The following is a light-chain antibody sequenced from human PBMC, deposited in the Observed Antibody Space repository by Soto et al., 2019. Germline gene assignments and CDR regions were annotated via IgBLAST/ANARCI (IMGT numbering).Light chain of an antibody. Sequence: DLQLTQSPSTMSPSIGDRIRISCRASQSIGNRLAWYQQKPGKAPKLLIYDASSLESGVPSRFSGSGSGTEFTLTISSLQPDDFATYYCQQTETFGQGTKVDIK. J-gene: IGKJ1*01. CDR1: QSIGNR. CDR3: QQTET. V-gene: IGKV1-5*01. CDR2: DAS.